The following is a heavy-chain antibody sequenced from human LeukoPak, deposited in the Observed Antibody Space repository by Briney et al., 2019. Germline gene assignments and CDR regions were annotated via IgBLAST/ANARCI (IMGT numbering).Heavy chain of an antibody. CDR2: IYYSGST. CDR3: ARHPESYYGMDV. V-gene: IGHV4-59*08. Sequence: SETLSLTCTVSGGSISSYYWSWIRQPPGKGLEWIGYIYYSGSTNYNPSLKSRVTISVDTSKNQFSLKLSSVTAADTAVYYGARHPESYYGMDVWGQGTTVTVSS. CDR1: GGSISSYY. J-gene: IGHJ6*02.